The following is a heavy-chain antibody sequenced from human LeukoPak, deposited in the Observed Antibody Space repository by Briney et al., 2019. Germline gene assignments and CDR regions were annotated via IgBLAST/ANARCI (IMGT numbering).Heavy chain of an antibody. Sequence: SETLSLTCTVSGGSISSSSYYWGWIRQPPGKGLEWIGSIFYSGSTYYNPSLKSRVTISVDTSKNQFSLKLSSVTAADTAVYYCARVGYCGGDCYYMGYFDYWGQGTLVTVSS. D-gene: IGHD2-21*01. V-gene: IGHV4-39*07. CDR2: IFYSGST. J-gene: IGHJ4*02. CDR3: ARVGYCGGDCYYMGYFDY. CDR1: GGSISSSSYY.